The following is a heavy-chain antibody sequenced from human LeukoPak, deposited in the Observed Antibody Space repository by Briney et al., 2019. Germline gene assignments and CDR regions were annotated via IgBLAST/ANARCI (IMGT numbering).Heavy chain of an antibody. D-gene: IGHD3-10*01. CDR2: IYYSGST. CDR1: GGSISSSSYY. Sequence: SETLSLTCTVSGGSISSSSYYWGWIRQPPGKGLEWIGSIYYSGSTYYNPSLKSRVTISVDTSKNQFSLKLSSVTAADTAVYYCARLRAIWFPFDYWGQGTLVTVSS. CDR3: ARLRAIWFPFDY. J-gene: IGHJ4*02. V-gene: IGHV4-39*01.